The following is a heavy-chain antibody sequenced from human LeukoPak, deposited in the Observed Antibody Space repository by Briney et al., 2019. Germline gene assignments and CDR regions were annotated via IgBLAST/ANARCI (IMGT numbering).Heavy chain of an antibody. CDR3: ARGYYDILTGYGWYFDL. CDR2: INPSGGST. V-gene: IGHV1-46*01. CDR1: GYTFTSYY. J-gene: IGHJ2*01. D-gene: IGHD3-9*01. Sequence: ASVKVSCKASGYTFTSYYMHWVRQAPGQGLEWMGIINPSGGSTSYAQKFQGRVTMTRDTSTSTVYMELSSLRSEDTAVYYCARGYYDILTGYGWYFDLWGRGTLVTVSS.